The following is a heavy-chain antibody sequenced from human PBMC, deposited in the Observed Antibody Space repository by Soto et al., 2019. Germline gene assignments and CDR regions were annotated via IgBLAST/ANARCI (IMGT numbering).Heavy chain of an antibody. CDR1: GCSISSFC. CDR3: ARSHIVGATGWFDP. D-gene: IGHD1-26*01. V-gene: IGHV4-59*08. CDR2: IYYSGST. J-gene: IGHJ5*02. Sequence: SETLSLTCTVSGCSISSFCWSWIRQPPGKGLEWIGYIYYSGSTNYNPSLKSRVTISVDTSKNQFSLKLSSVTAADTAVYYCARSHIVGATGWFDPWGQGTLVTVSS.